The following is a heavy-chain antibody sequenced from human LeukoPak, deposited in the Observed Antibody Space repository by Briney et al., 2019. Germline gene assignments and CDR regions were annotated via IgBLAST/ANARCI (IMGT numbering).Heavy chain of an antibody. Sequence: PGGSLRLSCAASGFVFSTYTMNWVRQAPGKGLEWVSSINTDVNYIYYADSVKGRFTISRDNAKKSLYLQMNTLRAEDKAVYYCARSPPAGEFDYWGQGTLVTVSS. CDR1: GFVFSTYT. D-gene: IGHD3-16*01. V-gene: IGHV3-21*01. CDR3: ARSPPAGEFDY. CDR2: INTDVNYI. J-gene: IGHJ4*02.